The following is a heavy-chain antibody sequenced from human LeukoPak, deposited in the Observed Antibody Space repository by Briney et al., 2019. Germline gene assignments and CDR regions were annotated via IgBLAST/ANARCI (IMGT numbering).Heavy chain of an antibody. J-gene: IGHJ4*02. CDR3: AREISGYGSGNYYYYFDY. D-gene: IGHD3-10*01. Sequence: GGSLRLSCAASGFTFSSYWMSWVRQAPGKGLEWVANIKQDGSEKYYVDSVKGRFTISRDNAKNSLYLQMNSLRAEDTAVYYCAREISGYGSGNYYYYFDYWGQGTLVTVSS. CDR1: GFTFSSYW. CDR2: IKQDGSEK. V-gene: IGHV3-7*01.